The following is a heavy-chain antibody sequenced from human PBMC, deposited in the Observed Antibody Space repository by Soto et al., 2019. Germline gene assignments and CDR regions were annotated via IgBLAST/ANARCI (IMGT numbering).Heavy chain of an antibody. CDR1: VRPIINSNC. J-gene: IGHJ5*02. CDR2: IFHNGNT. CDR3: ARRAFWFDP. V-gene: IGHV4-4*02. Sequence: PSETLSLTCTVSVRPIINSNCWSWVRQPPGKGLEWIGEIFHNGNTNYNPSLKSRVTVSIDKSRNQFSLKLDSVTAADTAVYYCARRAFWFDPWGQGTQVT.